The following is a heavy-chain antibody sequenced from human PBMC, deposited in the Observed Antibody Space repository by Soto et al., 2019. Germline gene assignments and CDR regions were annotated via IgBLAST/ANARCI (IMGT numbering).Heavy chain of an antibody. V-gene: IGHV3-33*01. CDR3: ARDWGIPLFGVVSHQLDY. CDR1: GFSFNRYG. Sequence: QVQLVESGGGVVQPGRSLRLSCAASGFSFNRYGMHWVRQAPGKGLEWVAVIWYDGSNKNYADSVKGRFTISRDNSKNELYLEMKRLRAEDTAVYYCARDWGIPLFGVVSHQLDYWGQGILVTVSS. J-gene: IGHJ4*02. CDR2: IWYDGSNK. D-gene: IGHD3-3*01.